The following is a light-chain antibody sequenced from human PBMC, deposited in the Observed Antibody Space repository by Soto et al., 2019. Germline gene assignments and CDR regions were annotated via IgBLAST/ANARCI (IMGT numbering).Light chain of an antibody. CDR2: AAS. J-gene: IGKJ5*01. CDR3: EQVNSFPIT. V-gene: IGKV1-39*01. Sequence: DIQMTQSPASLSASIGDRVTITCRTSQSFSNLLSWYQQKPGRAPKLLIYAASNLQSGVPSRFSGSGSGTDFTLTISSLQPEDFATYYCEQVNSFPITYGQGTRLEIK. CDR1: QSFSNL.